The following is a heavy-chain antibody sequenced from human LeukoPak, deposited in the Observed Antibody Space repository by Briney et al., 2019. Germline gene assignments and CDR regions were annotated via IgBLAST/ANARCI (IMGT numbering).Heavy chain of an antibody. CDR2: ISAYNGNT. CDR1: GYTFTSYG. D-gene: IGHD3-3*01. Sequence: GASVKVSCKASGYTFTSYGISWVRQAPGQGLEWMGWISAYNGNTNYAQKLQGRVTMTTDTSTSTAYMELRSLRSDDTAVYYCVAIVGATYYDFWSGYYLSDYWGQGTLVTVSS. J-gene: IGHJ4*02. CDR3: VAIVGATYYDFWSGYYLSDY. V-gene: IGHV1-18*01.